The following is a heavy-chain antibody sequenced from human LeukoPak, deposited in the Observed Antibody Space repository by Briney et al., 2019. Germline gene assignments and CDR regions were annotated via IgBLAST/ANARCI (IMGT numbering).Heavy chain of an antibody. V-gene: IGHV3-30*04. CDR1: GFNFRSYA. Sequence: GTSLRLSCAASGFNFRSYAFHWVRQAPGKGPEWMAFITYDGTDTYYADSVKGRFTPSRDNSQNTLYLQMNSLRAADTAVYYCARPGGYAFDMWGQGTMVTVSS. J-gene: IGHJ3*02. CDR2: ITYDGTDT. D-gene: IGHD3-16*01. CDR3: ARPGGYAFDM.